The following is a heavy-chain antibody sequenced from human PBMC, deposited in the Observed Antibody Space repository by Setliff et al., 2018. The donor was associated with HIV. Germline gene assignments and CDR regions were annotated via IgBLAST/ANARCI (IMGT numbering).Heavy chain of an antibody. CDR3: ARALNWRNWFDP. V-gene: IGHV4-59*01. D-gene: IGHD1-1*01. Sequence: PSETLSLTCAVSGGSLSPYYWTWVRQTPGKGLEWIGYVFYAGATDYNPSLKGRVSISVDMSKNQFSLKLSSVTAADTAVYYCARALNWRNWFDPWGQGTLVTVSS. CDR2: VFYAGAT. CDR1: GGSLSPYY. J-gene: IGHJ5*02.